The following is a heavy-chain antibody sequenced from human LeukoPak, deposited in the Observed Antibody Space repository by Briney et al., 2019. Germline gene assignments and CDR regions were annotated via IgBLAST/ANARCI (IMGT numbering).Heavy chain of an antibody. CDR2: IYYTGST. J-gene: IGHJ5*02. D-gene: IGHD1-26*01. CDR3: ARGGNYWPQWWFDP. CDR1: GGSISSRNYY. V-gene: IGHV4-61*01. Sequence: SETLSLTCTVSGGSISSRNYYWSWIRQPPGKGLEWIGYIYYTGSTSYNPSLKSRVTMSLDASKNQFSLELNSVTPADTAVYYCARGGNYWPQWWFDPWGRGTLVSVSS.